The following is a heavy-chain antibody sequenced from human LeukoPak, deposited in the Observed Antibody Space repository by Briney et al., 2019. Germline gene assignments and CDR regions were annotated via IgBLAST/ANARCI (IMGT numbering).Heavy chain of an antibody. V-gene: IGHV3-7*01. CDR1: GFTFSSYW. J-gene: IGHJ4*02. D-gene: IGHD3-10*01. CDR3: ARAGVRGVFLPVVW. CDR2: IKNDGSEK. Sequence: GGSLRLSCAASGFTFSSYWMSWVRQAPGKGLECVANIKNDGSEKYYVDEVKGRFTISRDNAKNSLYLQMNTVRGEDTAIYYCARAGVRGVFLPVVWWGKGTLVTVSS.